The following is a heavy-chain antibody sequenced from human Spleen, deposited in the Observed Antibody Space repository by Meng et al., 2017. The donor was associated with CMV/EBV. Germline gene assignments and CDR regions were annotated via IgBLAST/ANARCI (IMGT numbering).Heavy chain of an antibody. Sequence: ASVKVSCKASGGTFSSSSLMWVRQAPGQGLEWMGWINPNSGGTNYAQKFQGRVTMTRDTSISTAYMELSRLRSDDTAVYYCASWYYDFWSGRDYYYGMDVWGQGTTVTVSS. CDR3: ASWYYDFWSGRDYYYGMDV. V-gene: IGHV1-2*02. D-gene: IGHD3-3*01. J-gene: IGHJ6*02. CDR2: INPNSGGT. CDR1: GGTFSSSS.